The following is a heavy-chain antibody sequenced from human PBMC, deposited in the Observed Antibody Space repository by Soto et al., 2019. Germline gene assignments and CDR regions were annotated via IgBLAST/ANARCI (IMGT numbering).Heavy chain of an antibody. V-gene: IGHV1-18*01. D-gene: IGHD2-15*01. Sequence: ASVKVSCKASGYTFTSYGISWVRQAPGQGLEWMGWISAYNGNTNYAQKFQGRVTMTTDTSTDTAYMELSSLRSEDTAVYYCATKPHCSGGSCYWSYYMDVWGKGTTVTVSS. CDR3: ATKPHCSGGSCYWSYYMDV. CDR1: GYTFTSYG. CDR2: ISAYNGNT. J-gene: IGHJ6*03.